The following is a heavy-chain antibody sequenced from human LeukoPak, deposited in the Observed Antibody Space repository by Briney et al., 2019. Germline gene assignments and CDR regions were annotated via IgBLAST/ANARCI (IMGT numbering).Heavy chain of an antibody. V-gene: IGHV4-59*01. Sequence: PSAPLSLTCTVSCGFISNFYGSWLRQPPGTGLEWTGYLSDSGNTNYSPSLKSRVTISADTSKNHSSLKLSSLTAADTALYYCARGDYYGSSGYYYGVTAPPPGWSNAFDIWGQGTMVTVSS. CDR1: CGFISNFY. CDR2: LSDSGNT. J-gene: IGHJ3*02. D-gene: IGHD3-22*01. CDR3: ARGDYYGSSGYYYGVTAPPPGWSNAFDI.